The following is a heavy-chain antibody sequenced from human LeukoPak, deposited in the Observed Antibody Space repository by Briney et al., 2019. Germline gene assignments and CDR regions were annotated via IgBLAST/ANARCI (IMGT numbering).Heavy chain of an antibody. Sequence: GGSLRLSCAASGFTFSSYAMSWVRQAPGKGPEWVSAISGSGGSTYYADSVKGRFTISRDNSKNTLYLQMNSLRAEDTAVYYCAKDSSSWFFVRIGFDPWGQGTLVTVSS. D-gene: IGHD6-13*01. J-gene: IGHJ5*02. CDR2: ISGSGGST. CDR1: GFTFSSYA. CDR3: AKDSSSWFFVRIGFDP. V-gene: IGHV3-23*01.